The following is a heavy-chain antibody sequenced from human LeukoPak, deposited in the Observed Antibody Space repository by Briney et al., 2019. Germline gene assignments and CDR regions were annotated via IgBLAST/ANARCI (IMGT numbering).Heavy chain of an antibody. J-gene: IGHJ4*02. CDR1: GGSISSSSYY. Sequence: PSETLSLTCTVSGGSISSSSYYWGWIRQPPGKGLEWIGSIYYSGSTYYNPSLKSRVTISVDTSKNQFSLKLSSATAADTAVYYCARRKPNYEYYFDYWGQGTLVTVSS. CDR3: ARRKPNYEYYFDY. CDR2: IYYSGST. V-gene: IGHV4-39*01. D-gene: IGHD3-22*01.